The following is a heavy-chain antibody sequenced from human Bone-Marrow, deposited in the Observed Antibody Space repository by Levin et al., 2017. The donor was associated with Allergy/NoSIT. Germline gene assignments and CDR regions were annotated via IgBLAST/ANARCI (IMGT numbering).Heavy chain of an antibody. V-gene: IGHV3-30*18. Sequence: GESLKISCVASGFTFSSYAMHWVRQAPGKGLEWVAVISSDGNNQYYADFVKGRFTISRDNSKNTVYLQMNSLSVEDTAVYYCAKESDVGGDYTFWSGYVPGDWGQGTPVTVSS. CDR2: ISSDGNNQ. J-gene: IGHJ4*02. CDR3: AKESDVGGDYTFWSGYVPGD. CDR1: GFTFSSYA. D-gene: IGHD3-3*01.